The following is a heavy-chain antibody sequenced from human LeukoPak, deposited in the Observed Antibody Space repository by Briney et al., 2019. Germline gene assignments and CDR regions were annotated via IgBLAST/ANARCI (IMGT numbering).Heavy chain of an antibody. CDR3: AAELMIGNAFDI. J-gene: IGHJ3*02. CDR1: GFTFPSSA. V-gene: IGHV1-58*02. CDR2: IVVGSGDT. Sequence: EASVKVSCKASGFTFPSSAMQWVRQARGQRPEWIGWIVVGSGDTKYAQRFQERVTITRDMSTGTAYMELSSLRSEDTAVYYCAAELMIGNAFDIWGQGTMVTVSS. D-gene: IGHD3-16*01.